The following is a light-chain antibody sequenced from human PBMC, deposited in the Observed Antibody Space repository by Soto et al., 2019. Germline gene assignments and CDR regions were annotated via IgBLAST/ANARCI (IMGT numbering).Light chain of an antibody. Sequence: QSVLTQPPSASGSPGQSVTISCTGTSSEVGGYNYVSWYQQHPGKAPKLIIYEVTKRPSGVPDRFSGSKSGNTASLTVSGLQAEDEADYYCSSYAGSNNLGVFGGGTKLTVL. J-gene: IGLJ2*01. V-gene: IGLV2-8*01. CDR2: EVT. CDR3: SSYAGSNNLGV. CDR1: SSEVGGYNY.